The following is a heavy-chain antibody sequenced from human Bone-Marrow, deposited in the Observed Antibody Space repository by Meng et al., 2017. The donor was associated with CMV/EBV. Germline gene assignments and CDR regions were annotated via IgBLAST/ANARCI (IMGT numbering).Heavy chain of an antibody. J-gene: IGHJ4*02. Sequence: GGSLRLSCAASGFTFSSYWIHWVRQAPGKGLVWVSRINSDGSSTSYADSVKGRFTISRDNAKNTLYLQMNSLRAEDTAVYYCARTQAKWLRFWTVDYFDYWGQGTRVTGSS. CDR3: ARTQAKWLRFWTVDYFDY. V-gene: IGHV3-74*01. D-gene: IGHD5-12*01. CDR1: GFTFSSYW. CDR2: INSDGSST.